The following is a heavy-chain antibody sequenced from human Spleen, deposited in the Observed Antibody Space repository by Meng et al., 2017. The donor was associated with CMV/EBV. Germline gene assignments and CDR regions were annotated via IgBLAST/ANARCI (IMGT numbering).Heavy chain of an antibody. CDR3: ARGPRGYSYEKDWFDP. D-gene: IGHD5-18*01. CDR1: GGSFSGYY. CDR2: INHSGST. Sequence: SETLSLTCAVYGGSFSGYYWNWIRQPPGKGLEWIGEINHSGSTNYNPSLKSRVTISVDMSKNQVSLKVNSVTAADTAVYYCARGPRGYSYEKDWFDPWGQGTLVTVSS. J-gene: IGHJ5*02. V-gene: IGHV4-34*01.